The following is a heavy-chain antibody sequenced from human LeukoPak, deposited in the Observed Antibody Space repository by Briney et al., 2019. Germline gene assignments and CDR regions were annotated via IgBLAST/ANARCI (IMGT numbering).Heavy chain of an antibody. CDR3: ARALVGAILHAFDI. V-gene: IGHV3-23*01. CDR1: GFTFSSYA. D-gene: IGHD1-26*01. J-gene: IGHJ3*02. CDR2: ISGSGGST. Sequence: GGSLRLSCAASGFTFSSYAMSWVRQAPGKGLEWVSAISGSGGSTYYADSVKGRFTISRDNSKNTLYLQMNSLRAEDTAVFYCARALVGAILHAFDIWGQGTMVTVSS.